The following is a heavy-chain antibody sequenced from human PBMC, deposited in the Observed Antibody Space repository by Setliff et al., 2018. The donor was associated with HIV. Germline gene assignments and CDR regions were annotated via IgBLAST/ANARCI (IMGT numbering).Heavy chain of an antibody. CDR1: GGSISSSSYY. CDR2: IYYSGST. D-gene: IGHD5-18*01. J-gene: IGHJ3*02. Sequence: PSETLSLTCTVSGGSISSSSYYWGWIRRPPGKGLEWIGSIYYSGSTYYNPSLKSRVTISVDTSKNQFSLKLSSVTAADTAVYYCARRQQLWLLYAFDIWGQGTMVTVS. V-gene: IGHV4-39*01. CDR3: ARRQQLWLLYAFDI.